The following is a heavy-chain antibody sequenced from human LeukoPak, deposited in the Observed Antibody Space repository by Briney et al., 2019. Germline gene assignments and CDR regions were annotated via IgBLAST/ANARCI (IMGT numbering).Heavy chain of an antibody. Sequence: PSETLSLTCTVSGGSISSSSYYWGWIRQPPGKGLEWIGSIYYNGSTYYNPSLKSRVTISVDTSKNQFSLKLSSVTAADTAVYYCASLYCGSDCYPDYWGQGTLVTVSS. V-gene: IGHV4-39*01. CDR1: GGSISSSSYY. CDR3: ASLYCGSDCYPDY. D-gene: IGHD2-21*02. CDR2: IYYNGST. J-gene: IGHJ4*02.